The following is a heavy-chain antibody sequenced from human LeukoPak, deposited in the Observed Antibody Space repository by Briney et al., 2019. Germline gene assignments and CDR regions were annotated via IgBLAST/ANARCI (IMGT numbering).Heavy chain of an antibody. CDR3: ATNSWGCSSTSRLFGMDV. Sequence: ASVKVSCKVSGYTLTELSMHWVRQAPGKGLEWMGGFDPEDGETIYAQKFQGRVTMTEDTSTDTAYMELSSLRSEDTAVYYCATNSWGCSSTSRLFGMDVWGKGTTVTVSS. D-gene: IGHD2-2*01. CDR2: FDPEDGET. V-gene: IGHV1-24*01. J-gene: IGHJ6*04. CDR1: GYTLTELS.